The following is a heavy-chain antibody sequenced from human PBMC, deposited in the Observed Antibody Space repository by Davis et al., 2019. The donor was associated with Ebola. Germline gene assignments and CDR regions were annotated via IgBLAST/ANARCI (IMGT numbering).Heavy chain of an antibody. CDR3: ARSPGDCSGGSCSYYYYYGMDI. V-gene: IGHV1-46*01. Sequence: ASVPVSCKASGYTFTGYYMHWVRQAPGQGLEWMGIINPSGGSTSYAQKFQGRVTMTRDTSTSTVYMELSSLRSEDTAVYYCARSPGDCSGGSCSYYYYYGMDIWGQGTTVTVSS. J-gene: IGHJ6*02. CDR1: GYTFTGYY. D-gene: IGHD2-15*01. CDR2: INPSGGST.